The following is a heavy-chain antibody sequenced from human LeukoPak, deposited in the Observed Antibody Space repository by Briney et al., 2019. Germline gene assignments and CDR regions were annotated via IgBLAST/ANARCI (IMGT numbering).Heavy chain of an antibody. CDR2: ISYDGSNK. V-gene: IGHV3-30*03. CDR3: AGDRGVPVDY. CDR1: GFTFSSYG. Sequence: GGSLRLSCAASGFTFSSYGMHWVRQAPGKGLEWVAVISYDGSNKYYADSVRGRFTISRDNAKNSLYLQMNSLRAEDTALYYCAGDRGVPVDYWGQGTLVTVSP. J-gene: IGHJ4*02.